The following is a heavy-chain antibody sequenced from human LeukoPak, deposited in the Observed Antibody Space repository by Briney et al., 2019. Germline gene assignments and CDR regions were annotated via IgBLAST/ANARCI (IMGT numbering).Heavy chain of an antibody. CDR1: GYTFTSYG. V-gene: IGHV1-18*01. CDR3: ARDRGRITMIKYYFDY. D-gene: IGHD3-22*01. Sequence: ASVKVSCKASGYTFTSYGISWGRQAPGQGLEWMGWISAYNGNTNYAQKLQGRVTMTTDTSTSTAYMELRSLRSDDTAVYYCARDRGRITMIKYYFDYWGQGTLVTVSS. J-gene: IGHJ4*02. CDR2: ISAYNGNT.